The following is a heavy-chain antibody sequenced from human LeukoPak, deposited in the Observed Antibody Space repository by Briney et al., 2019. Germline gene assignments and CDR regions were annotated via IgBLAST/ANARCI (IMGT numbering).Heavy chain of an antibody. CDR3: ARHSYGSGNPTFDF. Sequence: HGESLKISCQGSGYSFTSYWITWVRQMPGKGLEWMGRIDPSDSYTSYSPSFQGHVTISADKSISTAYLQWSSLKASDTAMYYCARHSYGSGNPTFDFWGQGTLVTVSS. CDR1: GYSFTSYW. J-gene: IGHJ4*02. CDR2: IDPSDSYT. V-gene: IGHV5-10-1*01. D-gene: IGHD3-10*01.